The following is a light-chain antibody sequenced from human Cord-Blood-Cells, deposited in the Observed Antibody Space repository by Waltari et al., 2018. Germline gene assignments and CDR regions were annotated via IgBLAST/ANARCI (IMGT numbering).Light chain of an antibody. J-gene: IGKJ2*01. Sequence: DIQMTQSPSTLSASVGDRVTITCRASQSISSWLAWYQQKPGKAPKLLIYKASSLESGVPSRFCGSGYGTEFSLTISSLQPDDFATYYCQQYNSYSGYTFGQGTKLEIK. CDR1: QSISSW. CDR2: KAS. V-gene: IGKV1-5*03. CDR3: QQYNSYSGYT.